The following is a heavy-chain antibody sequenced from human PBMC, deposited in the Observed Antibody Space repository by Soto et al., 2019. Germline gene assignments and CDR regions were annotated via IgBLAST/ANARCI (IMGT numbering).Heavy chain of an antibody. CDR3: ARETSISCHDY. V-gene: IGHV1-18*01. CDR2: ISAYNGNT. J-gene: IGHJ4*02. CDR1: GYTFTIYG. D-gene: IGHD6-13*01. Sequence: QVQLVQSGSEVKKPGASVKVSCKASGYTFTIYGISWVRQAPGQGLEWMGWISAYNGNTNYAPKLQGRVPITTDPASRTAYMELRSVRSAATAVYYCARETSISCHDYWGQGTLVTVSS.